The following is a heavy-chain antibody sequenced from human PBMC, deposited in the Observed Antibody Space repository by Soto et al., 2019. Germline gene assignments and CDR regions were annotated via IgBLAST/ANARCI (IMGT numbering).Heavy chain of an antibody. CDR2: INHSGST. J-gene: IGHJ5*02. V-gene: IGHV4-34*01. CDR3: ASYYYGSGSYYRWFDP. CDR1: GGSFSGYY. Sequence: PSETLSLTCAVYGGSFSGYYWSWIRQPPGKGLEWIGEINHSGSTNYNPSLKSRVTISVDTSKNQFSLKLSSVTAADTAVYYCASYYYGSGSYYRWFDPWGQGTLVTVPQ. D-gene: IGHD3-10*01.